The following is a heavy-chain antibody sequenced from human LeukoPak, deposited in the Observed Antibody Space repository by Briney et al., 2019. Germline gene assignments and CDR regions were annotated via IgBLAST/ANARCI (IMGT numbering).Heavy chain of an antibody. D-gene: IGHD6-19*01. CDR1: GGSISSGGYY. V-gene: IGHV4-30-2*01. J-gene: IGHJ4*02. CDR3: ARETSLAGFASGLGFNY. Sequence: PSETLSLTCTVSGGSISSGGYYWSWIRQPPGKGLEWIGYIYHSESTYYNPSLKSRVTMSIDTSKNQFSLMLTSVTAADTATYYCARETSLAGFASGLGFNYWGQGILVTVSS. CDR2: IYHSEST.